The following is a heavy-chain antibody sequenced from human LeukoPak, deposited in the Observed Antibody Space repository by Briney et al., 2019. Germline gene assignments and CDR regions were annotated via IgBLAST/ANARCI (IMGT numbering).Heavy chain of an antibody. V-gene: IGHV4-30-4*01. D-gene: IGHD2-2*01. CDR1: GGSFSDYY. CDR2: IYCSGST. Sequence: PSETLSLTCAVYGGSFSDYYWSWIRQPPGKGLEWIGYIYCSGSTYYNPSLKSRVTISVDTSKNQFSLKLSSVTAADTAVYYCARAYCSSTSCPYDYYGMDVWGQGTTVTVSS. J-gene: IGHJ6*02. CDR3: ARAYCSSTSCPYDYYGMDV.